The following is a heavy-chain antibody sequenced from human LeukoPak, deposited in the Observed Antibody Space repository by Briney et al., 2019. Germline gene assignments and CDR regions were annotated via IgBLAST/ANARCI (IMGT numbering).Heavy chain of an antibody. J-gene: IGHJ3*02. V-gene: IGHV4-4*02. CDR1: GGSISSSNW. Sequence: PSGTLSLTCAVSGGSISSSNWWSWVRQPPGKGLEWIGEIYHGGSTNYNPSLKSRVAMSVDRSRNQFSLQLSSVTAADTAVYYCARRNDFDIWGPGTMVTVSS. CDR2: IYHGGST. CDR3: ARRNDFDI.